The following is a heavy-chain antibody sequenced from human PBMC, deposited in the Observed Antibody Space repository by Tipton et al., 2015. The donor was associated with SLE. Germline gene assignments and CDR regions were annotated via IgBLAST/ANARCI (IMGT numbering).Heavy chain of an antibody. CDR1: GGSISSNY. J-gene: IGHJ3*02. CDR2: IYHSGSA. V-gene: IGHV4-59*06. D-gene: IGHD7-27*01. CDR3: ARDLTGIDAFDI. Sequence: TLSLTCTVSGGSISSNYWSWIRQLPGKGLEWIGYIYHSGSAYYNPSLKSRLTISIDSSNNQFSLKLRSVSAADSAVYYCARDLTGIDAFDIWGQGTMVTVSS.